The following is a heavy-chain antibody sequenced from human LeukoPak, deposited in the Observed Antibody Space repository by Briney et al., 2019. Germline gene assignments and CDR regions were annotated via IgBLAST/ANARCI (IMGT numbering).Heavy chain of an antibody. D-gene: IGHD1-26*01. J-gene: IGHJ4*02. CDR2: IDPNTGGT. Sequence: ASVKVSCKTSGYTFTNYYIHRVRQAPGQGLGWMGRIDPNTGGTKSAKNFQGRVTMTRDTSISTAYMALSGLRSDDTAVYYCASLYDIVGTTVDYWGQGTLVTVSS. CDR3: ASLYDIVGTTVDY. V-gene: IGHV1-2*06. CDR1: GYTFTNYY.